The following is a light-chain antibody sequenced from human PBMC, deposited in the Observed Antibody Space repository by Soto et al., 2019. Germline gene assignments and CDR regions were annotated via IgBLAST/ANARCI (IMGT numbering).Light chain of an antibody. CDR3: QHYGGLWA. Sequence: IQMTQSPSSLSASVGDIVTITCRASQSINNYLSWYQQKSGKAPDRLIFAASTLASGVPSRFSGSGSGTEFILTISSLQPDDFATYSCQHYGGLWAFGQGTKVDIK. CDR2: AAS. V-gene: IGKV1-39*01. CDR1: QSINNY. J-gene: IGKJ1*01.